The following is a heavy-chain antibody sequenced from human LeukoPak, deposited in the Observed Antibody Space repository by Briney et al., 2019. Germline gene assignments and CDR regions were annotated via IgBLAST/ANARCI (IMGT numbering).Heavy chain of an antibody. D-gene: IGHD5-12*01. J-gene: IGHJ4*02. CDR2: IRSKAYGGTT. V-gene: IGHV3-49*04. CDR3: TRSPLARWLRLLLPDY. Sequence: GGSLRLSCTASGFTFGDYAMSWVRQAPGKGLEWVGFIRSKAYGGTTEYAASVKGRFTISRDDSKSIAYLQMNSLKTEDTAVYYCTRSPLARWLRLLLPDYWGQGTLVTVSS. CDR1: GFTFGDYA.